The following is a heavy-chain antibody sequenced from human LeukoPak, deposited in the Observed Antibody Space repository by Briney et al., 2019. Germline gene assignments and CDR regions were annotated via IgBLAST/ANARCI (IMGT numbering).Heavy chain of an antibody. CDR2: ISGRGANT. J-gene: IGHJ4*02. D-gene: IGHD3-9*01. CDR1: KFTFSTSA. Sequence: GGSLRLSCAASKFTFSTSAMSWVRQAPGKGLEWVSAISGRGANTYCVDSVKGRFTISRDNSKNTLYLEMSSLRSDDTAVYYCAKESQTYYDIMTGYPNYYFDYWGQGTLVTVSS. CDR3: AKESQTYYDIMTGYPNYYFDY. V-gene: IGHV3-23*01.